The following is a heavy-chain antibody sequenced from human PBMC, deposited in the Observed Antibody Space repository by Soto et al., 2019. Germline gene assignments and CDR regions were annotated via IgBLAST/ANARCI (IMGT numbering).Heavy chain of an antibody. CDR1: GYIFTDFF. CDR2: VNPKDGDT. J-gene: IGHJ4*02. Sequence: QVHLVQSGTEERKPGASVKVSCKTSGYIFTDFFVHWIRQAPGQGLEWLGWVNPKDGDTEYAQKFLGRVFMTRDTSTNTVYMEMTRLTSNDTAVYYCGRVPAPGRPVTTYYWGQGSLV. D-gene: IGHD4-4*01. V-gene: IGHV1-2*02. CDR3: GRVPAPGRPVTTYY.